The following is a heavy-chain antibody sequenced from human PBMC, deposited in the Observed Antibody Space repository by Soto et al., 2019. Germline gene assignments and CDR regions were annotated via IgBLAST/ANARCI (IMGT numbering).Heavy chain of an antibody. CDR2: ISGSGGST. J-gene: IGHJ4*02. V-gene: IGHV3-23*01. Sequence: GGSLRLSCAASGFTFSSYAMSWVRQAPGKGLEWVSDISGSGGSTYYVDSVKGRFIISRDNSKNTLYLQMNSLRAEDTAVYYCAKGGCYDFWIGYSYYYFDYWGQGTLVTVSS. CDR3: AKGGCYDFWIGYSYYYFDY. CDR1: GFTFSSYA. D-gene: IGHD3-3*01.